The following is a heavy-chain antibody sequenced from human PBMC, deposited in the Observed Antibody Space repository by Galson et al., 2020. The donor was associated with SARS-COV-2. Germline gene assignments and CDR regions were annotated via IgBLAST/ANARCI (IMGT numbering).Heavy chain of an antibody. J-gene: IGHJ5*02. CDR3: ARKESSGWHAGPNWFDP. CDR1: GGSISSSSYY. CDR2: IYYSGST. V-gene: IGHV4-39*01. D-gene: IGHD6-19*01. Sequence: SETLSLTCTVSGGSISSSSYYWGWIRQPPGKGLEWIGSIYYSGSTYYNPSLKSRVTISVDTSKNQFSLKLSSVTAAETAVYYCARKESSGWHAGPNWFDPWGQGTLVTVSS.